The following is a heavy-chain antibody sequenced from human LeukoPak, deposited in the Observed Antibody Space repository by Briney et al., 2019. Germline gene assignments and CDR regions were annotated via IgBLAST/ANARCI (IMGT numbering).Heavy chain of an antibody. CDR2: IYSDNT. CDR3: ARRAGAYSHPYDY. J-gene: IGHJ4*02. D-gene: IGHD4/OR15-4a*01. V-gene: IGHV3-53*01. Sequence: GGSLRLSCTVSGVTFSSNSMSWVRQAPGKGLEWVSFIYSDNTHYSDSVKGRVTISKDNSKNTLYLQMNSLRAEDTAVYYCARRAGAYSHPYDYWGQGTLVTVSS. CDR1: GVTFSSNS.